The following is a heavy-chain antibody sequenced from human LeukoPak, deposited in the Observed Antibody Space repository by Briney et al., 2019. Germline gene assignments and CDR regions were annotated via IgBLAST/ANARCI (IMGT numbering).Heavy chain of an antibody. CDR1: GFTFSNYA. J-gene: IGHJ4*02. CDR2: ISGSGGST. D-gene: IGHD2-2*01. V-gene: IGHV3-23*01. CDR3: AKDRADCSNTSCYAFFDY. Sequence: GESLKISFAASGFTFSNYAINWVRQAPGKGLEWVSGISGSGGSTFYADSVKGRFTISRDNSKTTLYLQMNSLRAEDTAVYYCAKDRADCSNTSCYAFFDYWGQGTLVTVSP.